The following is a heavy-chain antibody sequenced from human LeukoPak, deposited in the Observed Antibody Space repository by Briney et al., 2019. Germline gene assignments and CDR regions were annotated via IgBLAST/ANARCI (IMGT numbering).Heavy chain of an antibody. J-gene: IGHJ3*02. Sequence: ASVKVSCKASGYTFTSYGISWVRQAPGQGVEWMGWICVYNGNTNYAQKLQGRVTMATDTSTSTDYMELSSLRSESTAVYYCARPNYYDSSGSMEYDAFDIWGQGTMVTVSS. CDR1: GYTFTSYG. V-gene: IGHV1-18*01. CDR3: ARPNYYDSSGSMEYDAFDI. D-gene: IGHD3-22*01. CDR2: ICVYNGNT.